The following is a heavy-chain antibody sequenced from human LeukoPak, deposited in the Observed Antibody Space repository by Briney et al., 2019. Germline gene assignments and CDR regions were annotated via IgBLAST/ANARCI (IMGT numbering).Heavy chain of an antibody. D-gene: IGHD1-7*01. J-gene: IGHJ4*02. CDR2: IYGGGTT. Sequence: GGSLRLSCAVFGFTVSSNYMSWVRQAPGKGLEWVSVIYGGGTTYYADSVKGRFTISRDNSKNTLYVQMNSLRAEDTAVYYRARVMNYAHDYWGQGTLVTVSS. CDR3: ARVMNYAHDY. CDR1: GFTVSSNY. V-gene: IGHV3-53*01.